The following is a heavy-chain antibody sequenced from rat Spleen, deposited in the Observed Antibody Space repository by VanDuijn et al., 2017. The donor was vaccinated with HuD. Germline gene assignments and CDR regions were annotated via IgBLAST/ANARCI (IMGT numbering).Heavy chain of an antibody. J-gene: IGHJ1*01. V-gene: IGHV6-6*01. CDR3: ATPGF. CDR2: IKAKSNNYAT. Sequence: EVQLVESGGVLVQPGNSLKLSCATSGFTFSTTWMYWYRQFPEKRLGWVARIKAKSNNYATDYTDSVKRRFTISRDDSKSNIYLQMTNLKEEDTAIYYCATPGFWGPGTMVSVSS. CDR1: GFTFSTTW.